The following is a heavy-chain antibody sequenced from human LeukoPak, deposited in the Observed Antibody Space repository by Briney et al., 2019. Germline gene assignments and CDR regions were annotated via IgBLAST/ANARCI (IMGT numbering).Heavy chain of an antibody. CDR2: ISYSGST. Sequence: SETLSLTCTVSGGSISNYYWSWIRQPPGKGLEWIGYISYSGSTNNNPSLKSRATISVDTTKNQFSLKLSSVTAADTAVYYCARQSQYNGYQAPDYWGQGTLVTVSS. V-gene: IGHV4-59*08. CDR3: ARQSQYNGYQAPDY. J-gene: IGHJ4*02. CDR1: GGSISNYY. D-gene: IGHD5-24*01.